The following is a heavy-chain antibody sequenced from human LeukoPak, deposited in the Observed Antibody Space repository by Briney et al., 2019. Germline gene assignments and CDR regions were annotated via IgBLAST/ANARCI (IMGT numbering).Heavy chain of an antibody. CDR2: IFSSGST. V-gene: IGHV4-59*08. Sequence: HSETLSLTCTVSGGSISGYYWSWIRQPPGKGLEWIGCIFSSGSTNYNPSLKTRVTISEHTSVNQFSLKLSSVTAADTAVYYCARHYYDRSDSYSFDYWGQGTLVTVSS. D-gene: IGHD3-22*01. J-gene: IGHJ4*02. CDR3: ARHYYDRSDSYSFDY. CDR1: GGSISGYY.